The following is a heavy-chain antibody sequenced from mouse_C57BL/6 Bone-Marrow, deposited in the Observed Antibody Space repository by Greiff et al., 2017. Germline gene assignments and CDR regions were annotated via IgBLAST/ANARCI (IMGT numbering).Heavy chain of an antibody. Sequence: EVQLQQSGPVLVKPGASVKMSCKASGYTFTDYYMNWVKQSHGKSLEWIGVINPYNGGTSYNQKFKGKATLTVDKSSSTAYMELNSLTSEDSAVYYCSRIVYGYYPFFDYWGQGTTLTVSA. J-gene: IGHJ2*01. CDR2: INPYNGGT. CDR3: SRIVYGYYPFFDY. CDR1: GYTFTDYY. D-gene: IGHD2-3*01. V-gene: IGHV1-19*01.